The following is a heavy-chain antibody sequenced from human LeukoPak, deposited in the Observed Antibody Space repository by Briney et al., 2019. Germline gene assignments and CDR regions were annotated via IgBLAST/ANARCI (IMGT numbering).Heavy chain of an antibody. CDR1: GYTFTSYG. CDR3: ARGLGSGYGDYEGCAFDI. D-gene: IGHD4-17*01. J-gene: IGHJ3*02. Sequence: ASVKVSCKASGYTFTSYGISWVRQAPGQGLEWMGWISAYNGNTNYAQKLQGRVTMTTDTSTSTAYMELSSLRSEDTAVYYCARGLGSGYGDYEGCAFDIWGQGTMVTVSS. CDR2: ISAYNGNT. V-gene: IGHV1-18*01.